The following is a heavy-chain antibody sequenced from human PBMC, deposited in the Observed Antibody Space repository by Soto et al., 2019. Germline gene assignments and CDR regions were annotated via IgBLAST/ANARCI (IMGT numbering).Heavy chain of an antibody. Sequence: QVQLVQSGAEVKKPGSSVKVSCKASGGTFSSYTISWVRQAPGQGLEWMGRIIPILGIANYEQKFQGRVTITADKSTSTTYMELSSLRSEDTAVYYCARDTLRNSCFDYWGQGTLVTVSS. J-gene: IGHJ4*02. V-gene: IGHV1-69*08. CDR1: GGTFSSYT. CDR2: IIPILGIA. CDR3: ARDTLRNSCFDY. D-gene: IGHD4-4*01.